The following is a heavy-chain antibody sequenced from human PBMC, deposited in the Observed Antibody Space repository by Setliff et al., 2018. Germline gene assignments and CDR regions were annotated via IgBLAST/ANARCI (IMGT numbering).Heavy chain of an antibody. J-gene: IGHJ5*02. V-gene: IGHV1-18*01. CDR3: ERLVRYLTATACQRTSGDDL. Sequence: ASVKVSCKASGYKFADYGITWVRQAPGHGLEWVGWISPHSGRAFYAPQFQDRVIMTTETSTNTAYLDLRSLRSDDTAVYYCERLVRYLTATACQRTSGDDLWGQGTLVTVSS. CDR2: ISPHSGRA. D-gene: IGHD3-9*01. CDR1: GYKFADYG.